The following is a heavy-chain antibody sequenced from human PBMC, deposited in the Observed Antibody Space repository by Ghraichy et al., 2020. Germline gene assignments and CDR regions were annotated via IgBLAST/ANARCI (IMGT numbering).Heavy chain of an antibody. D-gene: IGHD3-16*01. CDR1: GGSISSYY. CDR3: ARVRDYVWGSYFDL. Sequence: ETLSLTFTVSGGSISSYYWRWIRQPPGKGLEWIGYINYRGSTNYNPSLKSRVTISVDTSKNQFSLKLRSVTAADTAVYYCARVRDYVWGSYFDLWGRGTLVTVSS. V-gene: IGHV4-59*01. J-gene: IGHJ2*01. CDR2: INYRGST.